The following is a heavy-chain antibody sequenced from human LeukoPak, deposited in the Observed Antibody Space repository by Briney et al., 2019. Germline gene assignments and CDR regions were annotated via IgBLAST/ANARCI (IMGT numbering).Heavy chain of an antibody. CDR2: ISSSSSYI. D-gene: IGHD6-19*01. CDR1: GFTFSSYS. CDR3: ARVSLNSSGWDYYFDY. Sequence: GGSLRLSCAASGFTFSSYSMNCVRQAPGKGLEWLSSISSSSSYIYYADSVKGRFTISRDNAKNSLYLQMNSLRAEDTAVYYCARVSLNSSGWDYYFDYWGQGTLVTVSS. J-gene: IGHJ4*02. V-gene: IGHV3-21*01.